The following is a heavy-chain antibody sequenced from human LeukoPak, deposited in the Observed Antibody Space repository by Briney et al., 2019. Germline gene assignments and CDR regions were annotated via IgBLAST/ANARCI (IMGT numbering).Heavy chain of an antibody. D-gene: IGHD6-19*01. Sequence: SQTLSLTCAISGDSVSSNSAAWNWIRQSPSRGLEWLGRTYYRSKWYNDYAVSVKSRITINPDTSKNQFSLQLNSVTPEDTAVYYCARDRAVEQPQWLVPLDQYYFDYWGQGTLVTVSS. CDR3: ARDRAVEQPQWLVPLDQYYFDY. J-gene: IGHJ4*02. CDR2: TYYRSKWYN. CDR1: GDSVSSNSAA. V-gene: IGHV6-1*01.